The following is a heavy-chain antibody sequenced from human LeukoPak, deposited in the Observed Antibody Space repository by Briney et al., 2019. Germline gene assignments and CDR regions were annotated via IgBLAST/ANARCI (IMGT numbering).Heavy chain of an antibody. Sequence: SETLSLTYIVSGGSISSSSYYWGWIRQPPGKGLEWIGSIYYSGSTYYNPSLKSRVTISVDTSKNQFSLKLSSVTAADTAVYYCASLGLVGATQGEYYYYGMDVWGQGTTVTVSS. CDR2: IYYSGST. D-gene: IGHD1-26*01. CDR3: ASLGLVGATQGEYYYYGMDV. CDR1: GGSISSSSYY. J-gene: IGHJ6*02. V-gene: IGHV4-39*01.